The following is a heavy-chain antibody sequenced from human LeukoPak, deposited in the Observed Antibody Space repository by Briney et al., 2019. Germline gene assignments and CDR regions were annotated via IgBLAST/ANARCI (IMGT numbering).Heavy chain of an antibody. J-gene: IGHJ4*02. D-gene: IGHD5-18*01. CDR3: ARSQATAMVSDY. Sequence: KPSETLSLTCTVSGGSLNSSSYYWGWIRQPPGKGLEWIGSIYYSGRTCYNPSLRSRATIFVDTSKNQFSLKLNSVTAADTAVYYCARSQATAMVSDYWGQGTLVTVSS. V-gene: IGHV4-39*01. CDR1: GGSLNSSSYY. CDR2: IYYSGRT.